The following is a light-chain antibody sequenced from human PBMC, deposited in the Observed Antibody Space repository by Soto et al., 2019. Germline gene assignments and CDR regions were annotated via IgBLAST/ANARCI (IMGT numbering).Light chain of an antibody. Sequence: EIVMTQSAAPLSVSPGERATLSCRASQSVSSDLAWYQQKPGQAPGLLIYGASTRATGIPARFGGSGSATEFTLTISSLQSEDFAVYYCQQYSQWPLTFGGGTKVDIK. CDR3: QQYSQWPLT. CDR2: GAS. V-gene: IGKV3-15*01. CDR1: QSVSSD. J-gene: IGKJ4*01.